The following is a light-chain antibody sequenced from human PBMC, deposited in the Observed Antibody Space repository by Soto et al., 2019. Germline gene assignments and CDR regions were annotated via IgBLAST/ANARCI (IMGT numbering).Light chain of an antibody. V-gene: IGKV3-15*01. Sequence: ETVMTQSPATLSVSPGERATLSCRASQSVSRNLAWYQHKPGQAPRLLIYGASTRATGIPVRFSGSGSGTEFTLTISSLQSEDFAVYYCQQYSDWPPLTFGGGTKVEIK. CDR2: GAS. J-gene: IGKJ4*01. CDR3: QQYSDWPPLT. CDR1: QSVSRN.